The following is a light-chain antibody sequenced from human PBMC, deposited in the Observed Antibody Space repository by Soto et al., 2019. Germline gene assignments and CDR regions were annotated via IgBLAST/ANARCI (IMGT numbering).Light chain of an antibody. CDR3: QQTRSYPST. J-gene: IGKJ4*01. Sequence: EIVLTQSPATLSLSPGERATLSCRASQSVSSYLAWYQQKPGQAPRLLIYDASNRATGIPARFSGSGSGTDFTLTISSLQAEDFATYYCQQTRSYPSTFGGGTKVDI. CDR2: DAS. CDR1: QSVSSY. V-gene: IGKV3-11*01.